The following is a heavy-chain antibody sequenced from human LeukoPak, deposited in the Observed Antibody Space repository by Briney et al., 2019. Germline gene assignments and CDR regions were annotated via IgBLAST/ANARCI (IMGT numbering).Heavy chain of an antibody. Sequence: SETLSLTCTVSGGSISSSSYYWGWIRQPPGKGLEWIGSIYYSGSTYYNPSLKSRVTISVDTSKNQFSLKLSSVTAADTAVYYCARDLASCAGDCYSDGFDYWGQGTLVTVSS. J-gene: IGHJ4*02. CDR3: ARDLASCAGDCYSDGFDY. CDR2: IYYSGST. V-gene: IGHV4-39*07. D-gene: IGHD2-21*02. CDR1: GGSISSSSYY.